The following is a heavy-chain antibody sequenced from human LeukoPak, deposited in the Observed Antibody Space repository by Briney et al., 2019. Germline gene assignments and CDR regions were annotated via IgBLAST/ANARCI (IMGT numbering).Heavy chain of an antibody. J-gene: IGHJ1*01. Sequence: GALRLSCAASGLTLSRYRMTWVRQAPGKGLEWVANINQDGNKKYYVDSVKGRFTISRDNAKNSLYLQMNSLRVEDTAVYYCAEGTTGWGQGTLVTVSS. CDR2: INQDGNKK. CDR1: GLTLSRYR. CDR3: AEGTTG. D-gene: IGHD1-1*01. V-gene: IGHV3-7*01.